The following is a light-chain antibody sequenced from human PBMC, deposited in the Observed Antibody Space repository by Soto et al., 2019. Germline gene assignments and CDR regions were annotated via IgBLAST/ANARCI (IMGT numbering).Light chain of an antibody. CDR3: QQYYTWPRT. V-gene: IGKV3-15*01. J-gene: IGKJ1*01. CDR1: QGFSNN. CDR2: GAS. Sequence: EIGMTQASSPPVGSPGEGATLPFRARQGFSNNLAWYQQKPDQAPRLLIYGASTTATGMPARFSGSGSGTEFTLTISSLQSEDFAVYYCQQYYTWPRTFGQGTRVEIK.